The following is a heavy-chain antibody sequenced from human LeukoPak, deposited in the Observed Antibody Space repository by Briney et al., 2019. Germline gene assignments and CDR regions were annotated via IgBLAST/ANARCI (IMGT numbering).Heavy chain of an antibody. J-gene: IGHJ4*02. CDR2: INHSGST. CDR1: GGSFSGYY. Sequence: SETLSLACAVYGGSFSGYYWSWIRQPPGKGLEWIGEINHSGSTNYNPSLKSRVTISVDTSKNQFSLRLSSVSAADTAVYYCAREYSSSSGRTFDYWGQGTLVTVSS. V-gene: IGHV4-34*01. CDR3: AREYSSSSGRTFDY. D-gene: IGHD6-6*01.